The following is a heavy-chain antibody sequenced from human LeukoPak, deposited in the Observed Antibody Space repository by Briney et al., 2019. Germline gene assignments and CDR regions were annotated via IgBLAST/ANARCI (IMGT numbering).Heavy chain of an antibody. CDR3: AKETTGYSGSYYSNYFDY. V-gene: IGHV3-23*01. J-gene: IGHJ4*02. CDR2: ISGSGGST. CDR1: GFTFSSYA. D-gene: IGHD1-26*01. Sequence: PGGSLRLSCAASGFTFSSYAMSWVRQAPGKGLEWVSAISGSGGSTYYADSVKGRFTISRDNSKNTLYLQMNSLRAEDTAVYYCAKETTGYSGSYYSNYFDYWGQGTLVTVSS.